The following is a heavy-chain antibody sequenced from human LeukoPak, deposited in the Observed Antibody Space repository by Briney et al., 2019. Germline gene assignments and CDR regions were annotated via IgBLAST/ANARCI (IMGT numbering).Heavy chain of an antibody. Sequence: PGGSLRLSCAASGFTFSSYGMHWVRQAPGKGLEWVAVISYDVGKKYYADSVKGRFTISRDNSKNTLYLQMNSLRAEDTAVYYCTREKEGYNFGLDYYYYYMHVWGKGTTVTVSS. D-gene: IGHD5-18*01. CDR1: GFTFSSYG. CDR2: ISYDVGKK. V-gene: IGHV3-30*03. CDR3: TREKEGYNFGLDYYYYYMHV. J-gene: IGHJ6*03.